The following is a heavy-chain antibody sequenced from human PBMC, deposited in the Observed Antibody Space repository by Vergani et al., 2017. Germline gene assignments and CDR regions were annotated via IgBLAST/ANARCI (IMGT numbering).Heavy chain of an antibody. V-gene: IGHV4-34*01. Sequence: QVQLQQWGAGLLKPSETLSLTCAVYGGSFSGYYWSWIRQPPGKGLEWIGEINHSGSTNYNPSLKSRVTISVDTSKNQFSLKLSSVTAADTAVYYCARGEGRLANWFDPWGQGTLVTVSS. J-gene: IGHJ5*02. CDR2: INHSGST. CDR3: ARGEGRLANWFDP. CDR1: GGSFSGYY.